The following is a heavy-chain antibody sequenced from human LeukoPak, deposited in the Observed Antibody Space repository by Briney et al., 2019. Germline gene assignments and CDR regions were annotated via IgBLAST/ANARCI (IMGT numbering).Heavy chain of an antibody. CDR2: INQDGTEK. D-gene: IGHD4/OR15-4a*01. V-gene: IGHV3-7*01. Sequence: GGSLRLSCAASGFPFSTYWMSWVRQAPGKGLEWVANINQDGTEKYYVDSVKGRFTISRDYAKNSLYLQMNSLRAEDTAVYYCARDHGYDAYYFDYWGQGTLVTVSS. CDR1: GFPFSTYW. CDR3: ARDHGYDAYYFDY. J-gene: IGHJ4*02.